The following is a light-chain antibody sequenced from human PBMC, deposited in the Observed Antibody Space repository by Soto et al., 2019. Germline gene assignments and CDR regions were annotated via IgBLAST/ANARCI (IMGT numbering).Light chain of an antibody. CDR2: GAS. V-gene: IGKV3-20*01. Sequence: IGLTQSPGTLPLSPGERAALSCRASQSVTKSYLDWYQQKPGQAPRLLIYGASSRATGIPDRFSGSESGTDFTLTINRLEPEDFAVSFCQQYGSSPPTFGQGTKV. J-gene: IGKJ1*01. CDR3: QQYGSSPPT. CDR1: QSVTKSY.